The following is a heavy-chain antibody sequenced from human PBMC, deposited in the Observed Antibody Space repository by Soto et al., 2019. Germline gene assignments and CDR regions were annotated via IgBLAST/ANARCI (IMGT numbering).Heavy chain of an antibody. V-gene: IGHV3-15*01. CDR3: TTVDYSDTIGYYSLDY. CDR1: GFTFSDAW. D-gene: IGHD3-22*01. Sequence: EVQLVESGGGLVEPGGSLRLSCAASGFTFSDAWMSWVRQAPGKGLEWVGRIKSKTDRETADYAAPVKGRFSISRDDSKTTVYLQMNTLKNEDTAVYYCTTVDYSDTIGYYSLDYWGRGTLVTVSS. J-gene: IGHJ4*02. CDR2: IKSKTDRETA.